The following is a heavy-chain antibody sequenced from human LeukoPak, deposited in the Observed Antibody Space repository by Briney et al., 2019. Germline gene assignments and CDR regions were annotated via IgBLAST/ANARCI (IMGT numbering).Heavy chain of an antibody. Sequence: PSETLSLTCTVSGGSISSYYWGWIRQPPGKGLEWIGSIYYSGSTYYNPSLKSRVTISVDTSKNQFSLKLSSVTAADTAVYYCARGGYCTNGVCYTHYWGQGTLVTVSS. V-gene: IGHV4-39*07. CDR1: GGSISSYY. J-gene: IGHJ4*02. D-gene: IGHD2-8*01. CDR3: ARGGYCTNGVCYTHY. CDR2: IYYSGST.